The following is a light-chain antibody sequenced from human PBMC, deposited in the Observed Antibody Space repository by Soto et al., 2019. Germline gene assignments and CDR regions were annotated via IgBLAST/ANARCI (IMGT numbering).Light chain of an antibody. CDR3: CAYAGGDTYV. Sequence: QSALTQPRSVSGSPGQSVTISCTGTSSDVGGYHYVSWYQQHPGKAPKLMIYDVSKRPSGVPDRFSGSKSGNTASLTISGLQAEDEADYYGCAYAGGDTYVFGTGTEVTVL. CDR2: DVS. J-gene: IGLJ1*01. CDR1: SSDVGGYHY. V-gene: IGLV2-11*01.